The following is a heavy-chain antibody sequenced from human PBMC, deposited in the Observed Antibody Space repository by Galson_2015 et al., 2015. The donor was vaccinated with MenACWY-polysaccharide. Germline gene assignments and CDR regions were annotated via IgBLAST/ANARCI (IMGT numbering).Heavy chain of an antibody. V-gene: IGHV3-30*18. Sequence: SLRLSCAASGFTFSSYGMHWVRQAPGKGLEWVAVISYDGSNKYYADSVKGRFTISRDNSKNTLYLQMNSLRAEDTAVYYCAKDSASYRGFDYWCQGTLVTVSS. CDR3: AKDSASYRGFDY. J-gene: IGHJ4*02. CDR1: GFTFSSYG. CDR2: ISYDGSNK.